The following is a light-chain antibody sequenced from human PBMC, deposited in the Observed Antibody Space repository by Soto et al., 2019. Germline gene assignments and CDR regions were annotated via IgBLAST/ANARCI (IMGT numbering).Light chain of an antibody. CDR2: TTN. CDR1: SSNIGSNT. J-gene: IGLJ2*01. V-gene: IGLV1-44*01. Sequence: QSVLTQPPSASGTPGQRVTISCSGSSSNIGSNTVSWYHQLPGTAPKLLIYTTNQRPSGVPDRFSGSKSGTSASLAISGLQSEDEAEYYCAAWDDSLNGVVFGGGTEVTVL. CDR3: AAWDDSLNGVV.